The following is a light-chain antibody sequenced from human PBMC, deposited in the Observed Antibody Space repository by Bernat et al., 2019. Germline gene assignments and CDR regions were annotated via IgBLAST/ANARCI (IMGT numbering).Light chain of an antibody. CDR3: VSYTTSSTIV. V-gene: IGLV2-14*03. CDR1: SSDVGAYNY. Sequence: QSALTQPASVSGSPGQSITISCTGTSSDVGAYNYVSWFQQHPDKAPKLMLYDVTNRTSGGSYRFSGSKSGNTASRTISGLHAEDEADYYCVSYTTSSTIVFGTGTKVTVL. CDR2: DVT. J-gene: IGLJ1*01.